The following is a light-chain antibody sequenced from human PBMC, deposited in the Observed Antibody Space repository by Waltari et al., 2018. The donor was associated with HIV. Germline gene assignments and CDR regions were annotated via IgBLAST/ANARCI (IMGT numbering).Light chain of an antibody. CDR2: WAS. J-gene: IGKJ2*01. CDR3: QQYYSTPYT. V-gene: IGKV4-1*01. Sequence: DIVMTQSPDSLAVSLGERATINCKSSQSVLYSSHNKNYLAWYQQKPGQPPKLLIYWASTRESVVPDRFSGSGSGTDFTLTISSLQAEDVAVYYCQQYYSTPYTFGQGTKLEIK. CDR1: QSVLYSSHNKNY.